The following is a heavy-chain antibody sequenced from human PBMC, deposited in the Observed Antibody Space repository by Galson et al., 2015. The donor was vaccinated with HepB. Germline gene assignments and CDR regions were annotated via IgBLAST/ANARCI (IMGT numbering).Heavy chain of an antibody. D-gene: IGHD1-26*01. CDR2: ISGSGGST. CDR1: GFTFSSYA. V-gene: IGHV3-23*01. J-gene: IGHJ3*02. CDR3: AKHGVGVRYAFDI. Sequence: SLRLSCAASGFTFSSYAMSWVRQAPGKGLEWVSAISGSGGSTYYADSVKGRFTISRDNSKNTLYLQMNSLRAEDTAVYYCAKHGVGVRYAFDIWGQGTMVTVSS.